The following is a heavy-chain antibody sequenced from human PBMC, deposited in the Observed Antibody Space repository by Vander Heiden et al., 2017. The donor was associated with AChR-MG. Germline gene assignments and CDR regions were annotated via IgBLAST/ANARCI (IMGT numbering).Heavy chain of an antibody. D-gene: IGHD1-26*01. J-gene: IGHJ3*02. V-gene: IGHV3-33*01. CDR2: IWYDGSNK. CDR1: GFTFSSYG. Sequence: QVQLVESGGGVVQPGRSLRLSCAASGFTFSSYGMLWVRQAPGKGLEWVAVIWYDGSNKSYADSVKGRFTISRDNSKNTLYLQMNSLRAEDTAVYYCARDRAPGWELLPLVDAFDIWGQGTMVTVSS. CDR3: ARDRAPGWELLPLVDAFDI.